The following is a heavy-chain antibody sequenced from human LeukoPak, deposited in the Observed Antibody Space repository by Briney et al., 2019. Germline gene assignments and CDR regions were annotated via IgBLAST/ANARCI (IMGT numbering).Heavy chain of an antibody. CDR2: ISSSGSTI. Sequence: GGSLRLPCAASGFSFSDYYMNWIRQAPGKGLEWVSYISSSGSTIYYADSVKGRFTLSRDKAKNSLFLQMNSLRPEDTAVYYCARERTPKPYYGSGTFYRYFDLWGQGTLVTVSS. V-gene: IGHV3-11*04. J-gene: IGHJ4*02. D-gene: IGHD3-10*01. CDR1: GFSFSDYY. CDR3: ARERTPKPYYGSGTFYRYFDL.